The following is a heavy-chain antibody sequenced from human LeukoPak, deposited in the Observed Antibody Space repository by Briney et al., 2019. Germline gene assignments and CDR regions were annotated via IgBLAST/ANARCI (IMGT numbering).Heavy chain of an antibody. J-gene: IGHJ4*02. D-gene: IGHD6-19*01. CDR2: ISGGGGST. V-gene: IGHV3-23*01. Sequence: PGGSLRLSCAASGFTFSSYAMSWVRQAPGKGLEWVSAISGGGGSTYYADSVKGRFTISRDNSKNTLHLQMNSLRAEDTAVYYCAKDQYNSGWNYFDYWGQGTLVTVSS. CDR1: GFTFSSYA. CDR3: AKDQYNSGWNYFDY.